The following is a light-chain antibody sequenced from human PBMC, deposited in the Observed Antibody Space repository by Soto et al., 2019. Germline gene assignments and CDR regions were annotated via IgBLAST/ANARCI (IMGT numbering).Light chain of an antibody. V-gene: IGLV2-11*01. CDR3: CSYAGSYTYV. J-gene: IGLJ1*01. Sequence: QSALTQPRSVSGSPGQSVTISCTGTSSDVGGYNSVSWYQHHPDKAPNLIIYDVRKRPSGVPDRFSGSKSGNTASLTISGLQSEDETDYYCCSYAGSYTYVFGTGTKVTVL. CDR2: DVR. CDR1: SSDVGGYNS.